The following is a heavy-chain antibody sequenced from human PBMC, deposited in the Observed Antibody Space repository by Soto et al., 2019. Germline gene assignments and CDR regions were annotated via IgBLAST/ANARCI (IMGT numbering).Heavy chain of an antibody. J-gene: IGHJ4*02. D-gene: IGHD5-12*01. CDR2: ISSSGSTI. V-gene: IGHV3-48*03. CDR1: GFTFSSYE. CDR3: ARTSGSSGWTALDY. Sequence: GGSLRLSCAASGFTFSSYEMNWVRQAPGKGLEWVSYISSSGSTIYYADSVKGRFTISRDNAKNSLYLQMNSLRAEDTAVYYCARTSGSSGWTALDYWGQGTLVTV.